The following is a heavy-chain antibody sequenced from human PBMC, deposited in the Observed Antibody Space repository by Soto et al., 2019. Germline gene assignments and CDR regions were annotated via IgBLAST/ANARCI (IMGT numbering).Heavy chain of an antibody. CDR3: ARDPLVGGYEDPFFDY. CDR1: GGSISSYY. Sequence: SETLSLTCTVSGGSISSYYWSWIRQPPGKGLEWIGYIYYSGSTNYNPSLKSRVTISVDTSKNQFSLKLSSVTAADTAVYYCARDPLVGGYEDPFFDYWGQGTLVTVSS. D-gene: IGHD5-12*01. J-gene: IGHJ4*02. V-gene: IGHV4-59*01. CDR2: IYYSGST.